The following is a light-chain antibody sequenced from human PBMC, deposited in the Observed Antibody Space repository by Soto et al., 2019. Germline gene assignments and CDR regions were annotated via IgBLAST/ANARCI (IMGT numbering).Light chain of an antibody. CDR2: DAS. J-gene: IGKJ5*01. CDR1: QNIRSR. CDR3: QQLNSYLFT. V-gene: IGKV1-5*01. Sequence: DFQMTQSPSTLSASVGDRVTITCRASQNIRSRLAWFQQKPGKAPKLLIYDASSLESGVPSRFSGSGSGTEFTLTISSLQPEDFASYYCQQLNSYLFTFGQGTRLEI.